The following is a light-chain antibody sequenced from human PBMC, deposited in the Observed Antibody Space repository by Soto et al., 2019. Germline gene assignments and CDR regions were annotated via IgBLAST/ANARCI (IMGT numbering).Light chain of an antibody. V-gene: IGLV1-40*01. CDR2: SDN. Sequence: QSVLTQPPSVSGAPGQRVTISCTGSTSDIGANYGVQWYHQLPGRVPKLVMYSDNNRPPGVPARFSGSKSGISASLAITGLQAEDEGDYYCQSSDITLRGIFGGGTQLTVL. CDR3: QSSDITLRGI. J-gene: IGLJ2*01. CDR1: TSDIGANYG.